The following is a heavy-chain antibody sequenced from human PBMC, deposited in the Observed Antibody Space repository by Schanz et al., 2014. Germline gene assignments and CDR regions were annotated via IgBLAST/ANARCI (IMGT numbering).Heavy chain of an antibody. V-gene: IGHV3-53*01. Sequence: EVQLVESGGGLIQPGGSLRLSCAVSGFTVNTNYMSWVRQAPGKGLEWISSMYINSGSTQYADSVKGRFIISRDSSKNTLFRQMNSLRAEDTAVYVCARDGGRDGYNLAFDAWGQGTLVTVSS. CDR1: GFTVNTNY. J-gene: IGHJ3*01. CDR2: MYINSGST. D-gene: IGHD5-12*01. CDR3: ARDGGRDGYNLAFDA.